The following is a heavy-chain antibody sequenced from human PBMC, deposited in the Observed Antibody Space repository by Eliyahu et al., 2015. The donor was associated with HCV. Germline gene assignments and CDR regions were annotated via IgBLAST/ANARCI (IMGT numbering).Heavy chain of an antibody. D-gene: IGHD3-9*01. CDR1: GFTFSSFG. Sequence: QVQLVESGGGVVQPGRSLRLSCAASGFTFSSFGMHWVRQAPGKGLEWVAVIWYDGSNKYYADSVKGRFTISRDNSKNTLYLQMNSLRAEDTAVYYCARDVDEAGYYYYYYGMDVWGQGTTVTVSS. J-gene: IGHJ6*02. CDR2: IWYDGSNK. CDR3: ARDVDEAGYYYYYYGMDV. V-gene: IGHV3-33*01.